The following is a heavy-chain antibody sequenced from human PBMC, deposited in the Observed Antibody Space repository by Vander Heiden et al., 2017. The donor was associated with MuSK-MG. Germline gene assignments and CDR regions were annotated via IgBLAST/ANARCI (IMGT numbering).Heavy chain of an antibody. CDR1: GLTFRSDS. D-gene: IGHD6-13*01. CDR3: ARDSSSWYHYFDY. Sequence: QLVEPGRGLVQPGGALRLSCAASGLTFRSDSMNWVRQAPGKGLEWVSYLRSSSSTIYYADSVKGRFTISRDNAKNSLYLQMNSLRAEDTAVYYCARDSSSWYHYFDYWGQGTLVTVSS. V-gene: IGHV3-48*01. CDR2: LRSSSSTI. J-gene: IGHJ4*02.